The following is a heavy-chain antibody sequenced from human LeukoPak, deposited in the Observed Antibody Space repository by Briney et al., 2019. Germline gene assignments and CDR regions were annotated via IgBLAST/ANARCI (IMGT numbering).Heavy chain of an antibody. J-gene: IGHJ4*02. CDR3: ARDLDSYGTNDY. CDR2: IYYSGST. V-gene: IGHV4-59*01. Sequence: SETLSLTCAVYGGSFSGYYWSWIRQPPGKGLEWIGYIYYSGSTNYNPSLKSRVTISVDTSKNQFSLKLSSVTAADTAVYYCARDLDSYGTNDYWGQGTLVTVSS. CDR1: GGSFSGYY. D-gene: IGHD5-18*01.